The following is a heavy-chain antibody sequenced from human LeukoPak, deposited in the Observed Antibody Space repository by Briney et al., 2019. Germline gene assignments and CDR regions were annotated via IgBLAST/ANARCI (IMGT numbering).Heavy chain of an antibody. CDR3: ARGGGSGSYYSIDY. Sequence: GGSLRLSCSASGFTFSDYYMSWIRQAPGKGLEWVSYIRTSGSTIYYADSVKGRFTISRDNAKNSVYLQMNRLRAEDTAVYYCARGGGSGSYYSIDYWGQGTLVTVSS. CDR1: GFTFSDYY. J-gene: IGHJ4*02. V-gene: IGHV3-11*01. CDR2: IRTSGSTI. D-gene: IGHD3-10*01.